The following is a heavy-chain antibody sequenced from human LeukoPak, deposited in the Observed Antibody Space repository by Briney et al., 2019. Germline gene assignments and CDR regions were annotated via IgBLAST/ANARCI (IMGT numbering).Heavy chain of an antibody. Sequence: SETLSLTCTISGVPISRSYWTWVRQVPGKGLEWVGCIFNSGSTLYNPSLKSRVTISEDTSRSQFSLKLSSVTAADTAVYYCARASSGAIYYYGMDVWGQGTTVTVSS. CDR3: ARASSGAIYYYGMDV. V-gene: IGHV4-59*01. CDR1: GVPISRSY. J-gene: IGHJ6*02. CDR2: IFNSGST. D-gene: IGHD3-10*01.